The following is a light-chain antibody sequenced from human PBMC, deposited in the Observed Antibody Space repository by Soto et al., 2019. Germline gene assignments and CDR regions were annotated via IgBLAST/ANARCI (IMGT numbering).Light chain of an antibody. CDR3: QQYNSYSYP. V-gene: IGKV1-5*03. J-gene: IGKJ2*01. CDR1: QSINNW. Sequence: DFQMTQSPSTLSASVGDRVAITCRASQSINNWLAWYQQKPGKAPKLLIYDASNLQSWVPSRFSGSGSGTEFILTISRMQPDDFATYYCQQYNSYSYPFGHGTKLEIK. CDR2: DAS.